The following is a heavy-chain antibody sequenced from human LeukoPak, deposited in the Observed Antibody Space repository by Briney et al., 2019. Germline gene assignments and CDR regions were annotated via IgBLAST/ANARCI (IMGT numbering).Heavy chain of an antibody. CDR2: IFPIFVTA. V-gene: IGHV1-69*01. Sequence: SVKVSCKASGGTFSSYAISWVRQAPGQGLEWMGGIFPIFVTANYAQKFQGRVTITADESTSTAYMELSSLRSEDTAVYYCARDAEGAVAVNAPYYYYYYMDVWGKGTTVTVSS. CDR3: ARDAEGAVAVNAPYYYYYYMDV. CDR1: GGTFSSYA. J-gene: IGHJ6*03. D-gene: IGHD6-19*01.